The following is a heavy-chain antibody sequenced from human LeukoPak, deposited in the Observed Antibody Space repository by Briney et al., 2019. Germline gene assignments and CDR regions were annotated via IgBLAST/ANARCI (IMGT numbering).Heavy chain of an antibody. CDR2: IIPIFGTA. CDR1: GGTFSSYA. D-gene: IGHD6-13*01. V-gene: IGHV1-69*13. J-gene: IGHJ4*02. Sequence: ASVKVSCKASGGTFSSYAISWVRQAPGQGLEWMGGIIPIFGTANYAQKFQGRVTITADESTSTAYMELSSLRSEDTAVYYCARNGDGDSSSWHVFDHWGQGTLVTVSS. CDR3: ARNGDGDSSSWHVFDH.